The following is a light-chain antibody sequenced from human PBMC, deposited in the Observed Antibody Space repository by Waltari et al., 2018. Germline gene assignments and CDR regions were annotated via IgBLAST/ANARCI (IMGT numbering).Light chain of an antibody. Sequence: EIVVTQSPATLSVSPGERATLSCRASQSVGRNLAWYQQKPGPSPRLLIDSASARATGVPARFSGSGSGTDFTLTISSLQSEDFAVYYCQQYDYWPPLTFGGGTKVEIK. V-gene: IGKV3-15*01. CDR3: QQYDYWPPLT. CDR1: QSVGRN. J-gene: IGKJ4*01. CDR2: SAS.